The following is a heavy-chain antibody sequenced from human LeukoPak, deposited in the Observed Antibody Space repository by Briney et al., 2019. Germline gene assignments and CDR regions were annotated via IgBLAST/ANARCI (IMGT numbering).Heavy chain of an antibody. Sequence: PGGSLRLSCAASGFTFSHFWVSWVRQAPEKGLEWVSCITGSSDYIEYAESVKGRFTISRDNAKNSVYLEMNSLKAEDTAVYYCARGVEASGVGFYAFDIWGQGTVVTVSS. CDR3: ARGVEASGVGFYAFDI. CDR1: GFTFSHFW. D-gene: IGHD6-13*01. CDR2: ITGSSDYI. V-gene: IGHV3-21*01. J-gene: IGHJ3*02.